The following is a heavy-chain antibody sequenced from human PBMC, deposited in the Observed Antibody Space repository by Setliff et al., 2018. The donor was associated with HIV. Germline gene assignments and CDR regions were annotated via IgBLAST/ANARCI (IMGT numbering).Heavy chain of an antibody. D-gene: IGHD2-21*01. J-gene: IGHJ5*02. Sequence: GASVKVSCKASGYTFTSYYMHWVRQAPGQGLEWMGIINPSGGSTSYAQKCQGRVTMTRDTSTSTVYMELSRLRSEDTAVYYCARGGGDNNWFDPWGQGTLVTVGS. CDR2: INPSGGST. CDR3: ARGGGDNNWFDP. V-gene: IGHV1-46*01. CDR1: GYTFTSYY.